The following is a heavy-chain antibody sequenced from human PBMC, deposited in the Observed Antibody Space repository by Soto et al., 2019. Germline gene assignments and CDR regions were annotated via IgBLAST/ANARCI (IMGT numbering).Heavy chain of an antibody. Sequence: GGSLRLSCAASGFIFTRYSMNWVRQAPGNGLEWVSSISSTTNYIYYGDSMKGRFTIYRDNAKNSLYLEMNSLRAEDTAVYYCARESEDLTSNFDYWGQGTLVTVSS. CDR3: ARESEDLTSNFDY. CDR1: GFIFTRYS. J-gene: IGHJ4*02. V-gene: IGHV3-21*06. CDR2: ISSTTNYI.